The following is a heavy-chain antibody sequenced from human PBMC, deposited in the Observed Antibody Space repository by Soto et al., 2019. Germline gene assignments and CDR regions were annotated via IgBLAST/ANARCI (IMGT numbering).Heavy chain of an antibody. V-gene: IGHV3-21*01. D-gene: IGHD1-26*01. CDR2: ISSSSSYI. CDR1: GFTFSSYA. CDR3: AKGPYEGATRPEYFQH. Sequence: GGSLRLSCAASGFTFSSYAMSWVRQAPGKGLEWVSSISSSSSYIYYADSVKGRFTISRDNAKNSLYLQMNSLRAEDTAVYYCAKGPYEGATRPEYFQHLGQGNLVTVS. J-gene: IGHJ1*01.